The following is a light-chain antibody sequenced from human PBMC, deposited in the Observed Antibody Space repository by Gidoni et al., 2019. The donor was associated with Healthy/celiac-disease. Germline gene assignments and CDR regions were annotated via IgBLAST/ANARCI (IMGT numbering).Light chain of an antibody. CDR2: AAS. V-gene: IGKV1-39*01. J-gene: IGKJ1*01. CDR3: QQSYSAWT. CDR1: QSISSY. Sequence: DIQITQSPSSLSASVGDRVTITCRAGQSISSYLNWYQQKPGKAPKLLIYAASSLQSGVPSRFSGSGSGTDFTLTISSLQPEDFATYYCQQSYSAWTFGQGTKVEIK.